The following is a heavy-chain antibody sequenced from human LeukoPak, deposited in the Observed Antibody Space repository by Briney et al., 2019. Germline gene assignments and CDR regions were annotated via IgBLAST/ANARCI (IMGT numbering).Heavy chain of an antibody. J-gene: IGHJ4*02. CDR1: GFTFSSYW. V-gene: IGHV3-7*01. CDR3: ARSGNYYDSSGYLVPFDY. D-gene: IGHD3-22*01. Sequence: PGGSLRLSCAASGFTFSSYWMSWVRQAPGKGLEWVANIKQDGSEKYYVDSVKGRFTIFRDNAKNSLYLQMNSLRAEDTAVYYCARSGNYYDSSGYLVPFDYWGQGTLVTVSS. CDR2: IKQDGSEK.